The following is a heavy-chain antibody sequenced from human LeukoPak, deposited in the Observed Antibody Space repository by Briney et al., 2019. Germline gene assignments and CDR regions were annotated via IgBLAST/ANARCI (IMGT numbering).Heavy chain of an antibody. D-gene: IGHD1-26*01. Sequence: ASVKVSCKASGYTFASYYMHWVQQAPGQGLEWMGIINPSGGSTSYAQKFQGRVTMTRDTSTSTVYMELSSLRSENTAVYYCARDQWELLWYFDYWGQGTLVTVSS. CDR2: INPSGGST. V-gene: IGHV1-46*01. J-gene: IGHJ4*02. CDR3: ARDQWELLWYFDY. CDR1: GYTFASYY.